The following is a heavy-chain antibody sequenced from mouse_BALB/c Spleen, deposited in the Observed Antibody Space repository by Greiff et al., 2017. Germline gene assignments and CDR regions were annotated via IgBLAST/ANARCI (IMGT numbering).Heavy chain of an antibody. J-gene: IGHJ2*01. Sequence: QLQQSGAELVKPGASVKLSCKASGYTFTSYYMYWVKQRPGQGLEWIGEINPSNGGTNFNEKFKSKATLTVDKSSSTAYMQLSSLTSEDSAVYYCTRRDYGSKGDYWGQGTTLTVSS. D-gene: IGHD1-1*01. V-gene: IGHV1S81*02. CDR1: GYTFTSYY. CDR2: INPSNGGT. CDR3: TRRDYGSKGDY.